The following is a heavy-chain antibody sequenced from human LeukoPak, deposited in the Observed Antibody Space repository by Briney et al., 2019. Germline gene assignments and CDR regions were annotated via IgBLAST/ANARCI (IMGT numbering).Heavy chain of an antibody. J-gene: IGHJ6*02. CDR2: INPNSGGT. CDR3: ARGARAAGTGYYYYGMDV. CDR1: GYTFTGYY. V-gene: IGHV1-2*04. Sequence: ASVKVSCKASGYTFTGYYMHWVRQAPGQGLEWMGWINPNSGGTNYAQKFQGWVTMTRDTSISTAYMELSRLRSDDTAVHYCARGARAAGTGYYYYGMDVWGQGTTVTVSS. D-gene: IGHD6-13*01.